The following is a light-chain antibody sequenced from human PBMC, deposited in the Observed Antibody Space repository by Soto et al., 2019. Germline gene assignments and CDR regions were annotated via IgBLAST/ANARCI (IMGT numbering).Light chain of an antibody. CDR2: GAS. J-gene: IGKJ1*01. Sequence: EVVMTESPATLSVSPGDTATLSCGASQSISSSLAWYQQKPGHPPRLLIYGASTRATGVPARFSGSGSGTEFTLTISRLQSEDFAVYYCQQYYNWRPRFGQGTKVDI. V-gene: IGKV3-15*01. CDR3: QQYYNWRPR. CDR1: QSISSS.